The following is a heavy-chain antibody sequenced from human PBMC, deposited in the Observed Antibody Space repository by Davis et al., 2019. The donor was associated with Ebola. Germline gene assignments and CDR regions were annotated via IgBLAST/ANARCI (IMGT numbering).Heavy chain of an antibody. D-gene: IGHD5/OR15-5a*01. J-gene: IGHJ3*02. V-gene: IGHV1-18*04. CDR1: GYTFTSYG. Sequence: AASVTVSCKASGYTFTSYGISWVRQAPGQGLEWMGWISAYNGNTNYAQKLQGRVTMTTDTSTSTAYMGLRSLRSDDTAVYYCARLRLHKDAFDIWGQGTMVTVSS. CDR2: ISAYNGNT. CDR3: ARLRLHKDAFDI.